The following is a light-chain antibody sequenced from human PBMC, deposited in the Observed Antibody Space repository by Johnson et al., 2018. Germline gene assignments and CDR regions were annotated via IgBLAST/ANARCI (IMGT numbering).Light chain of an antibody. J-gene: IGLJ1*01. CDR1: SSNIGNNY. CDR2: ENH. Sequence: QSVLTQPPSVSAAPGQKVTISCSGSSSNIGNNYVSWYQQLPGTAPKLLIYENHTLPSGIPDRFSGSKSGPSATLVIPALQTGDDADYYCGTWDTSLSAGNVFGTGTKVTVL. V-gene: IGLV1-51*02. CDR3: GTWDTSLSAGNV.